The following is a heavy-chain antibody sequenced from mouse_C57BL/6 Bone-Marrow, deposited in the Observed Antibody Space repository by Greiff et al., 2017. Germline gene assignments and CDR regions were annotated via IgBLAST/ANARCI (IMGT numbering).Heavy chain of an antibody. V-gene: IGHV1-54*01. Sequence: QVQLQQSGAELVRPGTSVNVSCKASGYAFTNYLIEWVKQRPGQGLEWIGVINPGSGGTNYNEKFKGKATLTADKSSSTAYMQLSSLTSEDSAVYFCAREGLRRGLAYWGQGTLVTVSA. D-gene: IGHD2-2*01. CDR3: AREGLRRGLAY. CDR1: GYAFTNYL. J-gene: IGHJ3*01. CDR2: INPGSGGT.